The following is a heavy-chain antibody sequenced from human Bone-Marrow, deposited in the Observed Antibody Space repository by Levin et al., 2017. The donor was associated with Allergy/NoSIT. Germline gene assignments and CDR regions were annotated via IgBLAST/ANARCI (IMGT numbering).Heavy chain of an antibody. J-gene: IGHJ4*02. CDR1: GFDFKKNS. D-gene: IGHD4-17*01. CDR3: ATPRFTVTNNPFDY. V-gene: IGHV3-21*06. Sequence: GESLKISCAASGFDFKKNSMNWVRLAPGRGLEWVSSISSSDTYVYYADSVRGRFTISRDNAKNSVFLQMNSLRAEDTAVYFCATPRFTVTNNPFDYWGPETLVTVSS. CDR2: ISSSDTYV.